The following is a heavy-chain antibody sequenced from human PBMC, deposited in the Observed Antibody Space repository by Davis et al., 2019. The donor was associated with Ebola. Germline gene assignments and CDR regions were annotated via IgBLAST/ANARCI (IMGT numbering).Heavy chain of an antibody. D-gene: IGHD3-3*01. CDR3: ARTSYDFWSGYYTGNWFDP. Sequence: SETLSPTCAVYGGSFSGYYWSWIRQPPGKGLEWIGYIYYSGSTNYNPSLKSRVTISVDTSKNQFSLKLSPVTAADTAVYYCARTSYDFWSGYYTGNWFDPWGQGTLVTVSS. CDR1: GGSFSGYY. J-gene: IGHJ5*02. CDR2: IYYSGST. V-gene: IGHV4-34*11.